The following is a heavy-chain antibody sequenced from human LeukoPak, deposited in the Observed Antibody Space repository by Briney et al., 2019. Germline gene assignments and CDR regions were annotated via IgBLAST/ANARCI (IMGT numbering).Heavy chain of an antibody. CDR3: AKEAGRWELE. CDR1: GFTFNDYA. CDR2: IRGSGASP. V-gene: IGHV3-23*01. J-gene: IGHJ4*02. D-gene: IGHD1-26*01. Sequence: GSLRLSCAASGFTFNDYAMNWVRQAPRRGLEWVSLIRGSGASPYYADSVKGRFSISRDNSKNTLYLQMNSLRAEDTAVYYCAKEAGRWELEWGQGTLVTVSS.